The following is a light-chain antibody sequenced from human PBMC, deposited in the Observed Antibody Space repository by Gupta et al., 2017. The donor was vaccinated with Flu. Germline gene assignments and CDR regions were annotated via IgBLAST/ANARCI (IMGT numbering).Light chain of an antibody. J-gene: IGLJ2*01. CDR3: QAWDSGTCG. V-gene: IGLV3-1*01. CDR2: QDS. CDR1: KLGDIY. Sequence: ELSQPPSVSVSPGQTASITCSGDKLGDIYVSWYQQKPGQSPVLVIYQDSQRPSGIPERFSGSNSGNTATLTISGTQAMDEADYYCQAWDSGTCGFGGGTKLTVL.